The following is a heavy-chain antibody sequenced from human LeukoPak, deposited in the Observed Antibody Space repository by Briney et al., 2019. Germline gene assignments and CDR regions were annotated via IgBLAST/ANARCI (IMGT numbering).Heavy chain of an antibody. V-gene: IGHV3-7*01. CDR1: GFTFSDYW. CDR3: ARDSSRGDFEH. CDR2: INLDGIKR. J-gene: IGHJ4*02. D-gene: IGHD3-10*01. Sequence: PGGSLRLSCAASGFTFSDYWMSWVRQAPGKGLEWVANINLDGIKRYYVDSVKGRFTISRDNAKKSLYLQMNSLRAEDTAVYFCARDSSRGDFEHWGQGTLVTVSS.